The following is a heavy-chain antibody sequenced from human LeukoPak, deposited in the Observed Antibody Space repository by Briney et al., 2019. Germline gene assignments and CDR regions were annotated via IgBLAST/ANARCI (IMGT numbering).Heavy chain of an antibody. J-gene: IGHJ4*02. D-gene: IGHD5-18*01. V-gene: IGHV4-39*01. CDR3: ARQEVDTAMATFDY. Sequence: PSETLSLTCTVSGGSISSSSYYWGWIRQPPGKGLEWIGSIYYSRSTYYNLSLKSRVTISVDTPKNQFSLKLSSVTAADTAVYYCARQEVDTAMATFDYWGQGTLVTVSS. CDR2: IYYSRST. CDR1: GGSISSSSYY.